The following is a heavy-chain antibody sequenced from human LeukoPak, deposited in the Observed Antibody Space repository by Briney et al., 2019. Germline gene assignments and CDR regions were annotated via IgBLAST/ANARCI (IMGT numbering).Heavy chain of an antibody. D-gene: IGHD6-6*01. CDR2: ISAYNGNT. V-gene: IGHV1-18*01. CDR1: GYTFTSYG. J-gene: IGHJ5*02. Sequence: ASVKVSCKASGYTFTSYGISWVRQAPGQGLEWMGWISAYNGNTNYAQKLQGRVTMTTDTSTSTAYMELRSLRSDDTAVYYCARDPLSFPYSSSPNDNWFDPWGQGTLVTVSS. CDR3: ARDPLSFPYSSSPNDNWFDP.